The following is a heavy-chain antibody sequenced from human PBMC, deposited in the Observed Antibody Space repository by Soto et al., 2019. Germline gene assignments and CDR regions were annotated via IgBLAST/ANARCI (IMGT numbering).Heavy chain of an antibody. Sequence: ETLSLTCAVYGGSFSGYYWSWIRQPPGKGLEWIGEINHSGSTNYNPSLKSRVTISVDTSKNQFSLKLSSVTAADTAVYYCAGVVDYCGGDCLDAFDIWGQGTMVTVSS. CDR1: GGSFSGYY. CDR2: INHSGST. D-gene: IGHD2-21*02. CDR3: AGVVDYCGGDCLDAFDI. J-gene: IGHJ3*02. V-gene: IGHV4-34*01.